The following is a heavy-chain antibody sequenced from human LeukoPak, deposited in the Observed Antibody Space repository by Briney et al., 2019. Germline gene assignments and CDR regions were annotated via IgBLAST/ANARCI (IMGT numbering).Heavy chain of an antibody. D-gene: IGHD3-3*01. CDR1: GGSISSSSYY. CDR2: IYYSGST. J-gene: IGHJ4*02. CDR3: ARAGFTIFGVVIIPGYFDY. Sequence: SETLSLTCTVSGGSISSSSYYWGWIRQPPGKGLEWIGSIYYSGSTYYNPSLKSRVTISVDTSKNQFSLKLSSVAAADAAVYYCARAGFTIFGVVIIPGYFDYWGQGTLVTVSS. V-gene: IGHV4-39*07.